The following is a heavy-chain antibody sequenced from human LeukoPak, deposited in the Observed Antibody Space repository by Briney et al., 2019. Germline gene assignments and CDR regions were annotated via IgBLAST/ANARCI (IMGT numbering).Heavy chain of an antibody. D-gene: IGHD3-16*02. J-gene: IGHJ4*02. Sequence: GGSLRLSCAASGFTFSTYWMSCVRQAPGKGLEWVANIKKDGSEKYYVDSVKGRFTISRDNAKNSLYLQMNSLRAEDTAVYYCAKGRYAATLYLFDYWGQGTLVTVSS. V-gene: IGHV3-7*01. CDR3: AKGRYAATLYLFDY. CDR2: IKKDGSEK. CDR1: GFTFSTYW.